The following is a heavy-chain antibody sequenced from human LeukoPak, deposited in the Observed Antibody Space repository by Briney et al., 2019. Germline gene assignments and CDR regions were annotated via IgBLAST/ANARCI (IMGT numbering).Heavy chain of an antibody. CDR2: ISSSGGST. CDR1: GVTFRTYA. V-gene: IGHV3-23*01. J-gene: IGHJ4*02. Sequence: QPGGSLRLSCAASGVTFRTYAMTWVRQAPGKGLEWVSAISSSGGSTWYADSVKGRFTISRDNSKSTLYLQMYSLRAEDTALYYCAKNYDSTGYYYYFDYWGQGTLVTVSS. D-gene: IGHD3-22*01. CDR3: AKNYDSTGYYYYFDY.